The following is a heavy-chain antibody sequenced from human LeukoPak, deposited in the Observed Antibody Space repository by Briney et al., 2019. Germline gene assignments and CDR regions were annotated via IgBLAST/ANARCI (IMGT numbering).Heavy chain of an antibody. V-gene: IGHV3-21*01. J-gene: IGHJ6*02. D-gene: IGHD2-15*01. CDR1: GFILNIYN. CDR3: ARDQGIGYCSGGSCPYGMDV. CDR2: ICSSSSYI. Sequence: VRTLRLSRAASGFILNIYNTNCGPETPRKGLWSGSLICSSSSYIYYADSVKGRFTSSRDYAKNSLYLQMNSLRAEDAAVYYCARDQGIGYCSGGSCPYGMDVWGQGTTVTVSS.